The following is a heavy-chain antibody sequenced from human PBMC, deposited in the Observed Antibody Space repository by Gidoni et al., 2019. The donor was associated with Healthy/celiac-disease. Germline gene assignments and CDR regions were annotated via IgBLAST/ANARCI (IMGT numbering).Heavy chain of an antibody. J-gene: IGHJ4*02. Sequence: QITLKESGPTLVKPTQTLTLTCPFSGFSLSTSGVGVGWTRQPPGKALEWLALIYWDDDKRYSPSLKSRLTISKDTPKNQGVLTMTNMDPVDTATYYCAHSAGRSYPIDYWGQGTLVTVSS. CDR2: IYWDDDK. CDR3: AHSAGRSYPIDY. CDR1: GFSLSTSGVG. D-gene: IGHD1-26*01. V-gene: IGHV2-5*02.